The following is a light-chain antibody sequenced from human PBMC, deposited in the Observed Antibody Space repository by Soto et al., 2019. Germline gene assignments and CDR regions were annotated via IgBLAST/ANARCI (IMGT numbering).Light chain of an antibody. Sequence: EIVMTQSPATLSVSPGKGAALSCRASQSVGSELAWYRQTPGQSPSLLIYDTSTRATGVPASCSGSGSGTEFTLTITSLQSEDFAVYYCHQYNTWPLTFGQGTRLEI. CDR2: DTS. V-gene: IGKV3-15*01. CDR1: QSVGSE. CDR3: HQYNTWPLT. J-gene: IGKJ5*01.